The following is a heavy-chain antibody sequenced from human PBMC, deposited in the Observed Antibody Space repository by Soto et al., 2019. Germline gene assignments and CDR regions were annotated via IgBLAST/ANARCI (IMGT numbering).Heavy chain of an antibody. J-gene: IGHJ4*02. Sequence: QLQLQASGPGLVTPSETLSLTGTGSGGSISSSSSYWGWISQPQGKVLEWIGSISDSGSTSYNPSPKSRVTISVDTSNNHFSPKLRPVTAADTAVSYCARRGSSSWYGYWGQGTLVTFSS. D-gene: IGHD6-13*01. CDR1: GGSISSSSSY. V-gene: IGHV4-39*01. CDR2: ISDSGST. CDR3: ARRGSSSWYGY.